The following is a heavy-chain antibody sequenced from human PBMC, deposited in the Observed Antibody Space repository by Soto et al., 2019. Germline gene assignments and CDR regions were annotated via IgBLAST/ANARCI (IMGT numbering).Heavy chain of an antibody. V-gene: IGHV1-18*01. Sequence: QIQLVQSGTEVKRSGASVKVSCKTSGYSFTTYGLSWVRQAPGRGLEWVGWISGYNGNTNYAQKFQGTVILTTDTPTTTGYIEIKSLSSDDTAVYYCVRYTYDYHSSGPAPFEYWGQGTQVTVSS. CDR1: GYSFTTYG. J-gene: IGHJ4*02. CDR3: VRYTYDYHSSGPAPFEY. D-gene: IGHD3-22*01. CDR2: ISGYNGNT.